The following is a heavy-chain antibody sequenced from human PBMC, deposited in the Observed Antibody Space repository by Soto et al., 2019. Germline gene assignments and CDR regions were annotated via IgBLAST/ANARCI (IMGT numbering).Heavy chain of an antibody. CDR3: ARGGHVVVVTAALDY. Sequence: QVQLMQSGAEVKKPGASVKVSCKASGDTFTDYYIHWVRQAPGQGLEWMGTVNPSGGHTTYAQHSLGRVITTXXXSXXILYMELNSLTSDDTSIYYCARGGHVVVVTAALDYWGQGTLVTVSS. CDR2: VNPSGGHT. V-gene: IGHV1-46*01. CDR1: GDTFTDYY. J-gene: IGHJ4*02. D-gene: IGHD2-21*02.